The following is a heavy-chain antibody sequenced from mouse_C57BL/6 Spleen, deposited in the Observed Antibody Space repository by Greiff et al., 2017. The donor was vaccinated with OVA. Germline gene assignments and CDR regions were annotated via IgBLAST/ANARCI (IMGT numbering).Heavy chain of an antibody. Sequence: VQLQESGAELVKPGASVKLSCKASGYTFTSYWMHWVKQRPGQGLEWIGMIHPNSGSTNYNEKFKSKATLTVDKSSSTAYMQLSSLTSEDSAVYYCARGVGEPFAYWGQGTLVTVSA. CDR3: ARGVGEPFAY. D-gene: IGHD1-1*02. CDR2: IHPNSGST. CDR1: GYTFTSYW. V-gene: IGHV1-64*01. J-gene: IGHJ3*01.